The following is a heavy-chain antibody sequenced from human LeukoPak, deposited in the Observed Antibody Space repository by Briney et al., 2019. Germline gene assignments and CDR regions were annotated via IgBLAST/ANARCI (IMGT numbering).Heavy chain of an antibody. CDR2: IHYSGST. CDR3: ARQGVTIPQGGHLDY. Sequence: SETLSLTCTVSGGSISGYYWSWIRQPPGKGLEWIGYIHYSGSTNYNPSLTSRVTVSVDTSKNQLSLRLSSVTAADTAVYYCARQGVTIPQGGHLDYWGQGTLVTVSS. V-gene: IGHV4-59*08. CDR1: GGSISGYY. J-gene: IGHJ4*02. D-gene: IGHD5-24*01.